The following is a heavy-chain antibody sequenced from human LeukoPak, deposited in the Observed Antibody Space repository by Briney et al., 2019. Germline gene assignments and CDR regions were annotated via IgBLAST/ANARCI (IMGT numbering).Heavy chain of an antibody. D-gene: IGHD3-22*01. CDR1: GVSINNGSYY. CDR3: ARGFYYDSSGYGVHY. Sequence: SQTLSLTCTVSGVSINNGSYYRNWIRQPAGKGLEWNGRIYISGSTNYNPSLKSRVTISVDTSKNQFSLKLSSVTAADTAVYYCARGFYYDSSGYGVHYWGQGTLVTVSS. CDR2: IYISGST. J-gene: IGHJ4*02. V-gene: IGHV4-61*02.